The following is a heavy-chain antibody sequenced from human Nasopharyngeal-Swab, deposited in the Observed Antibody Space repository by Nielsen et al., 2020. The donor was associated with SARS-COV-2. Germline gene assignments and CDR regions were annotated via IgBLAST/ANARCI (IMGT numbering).Heavy chain of an antibody. Sequence: GGSLKISCAASGFAFSNYWMHWVRQAPGKGLVWVSRITPDGYGTMYADSVKGRFIISKDNAKNTLNLQMNSLRAEDTALYYCARGRIAVAAVDPWGQGILVTVSS. CDR3: ARGRIAVAAVDP. CDR1: GFAFSNYW. CDR2: ITPDGYGT. D-gene: IGHD6-19*01. J-gene: IGHJ5*02. V-gene: IGHV3-74*03.